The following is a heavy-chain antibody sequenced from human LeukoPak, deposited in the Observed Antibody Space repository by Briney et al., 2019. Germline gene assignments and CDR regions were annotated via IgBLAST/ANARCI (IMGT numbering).Heavy chain of an antibody. CDR1: GFTFDGYT. J-gene: IGHJ4*02. D-gene: IGHD5-24*01. Sequence: PGGSLRLSCAASGFTFDGYTMHWVRQAPGKGLEWVSLISWDGGSTYYADSVKGRFTISRDNSKNSLYLQMNSLRTEDTALYYCAKDMGWLQPFDYWGQGTLVTVSS. CDR2: ISWDGGST. CDR3: AKDMGWLQPFDY. V-gene: IGHV3-43*01.